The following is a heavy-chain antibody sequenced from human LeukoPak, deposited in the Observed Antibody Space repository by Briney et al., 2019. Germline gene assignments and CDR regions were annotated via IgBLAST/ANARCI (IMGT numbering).Heavy chain of an antibody. J-gene: IGHJ4*01. V-gene: IGHV4-38-2*01. CDR1: GYSISSGYY. Sequence: PSETLSLTCAFSGYSISSGYYWGWIRQPPGKGLEWIGSIYHSGSTYYNPSLKSRVTISVDTSKNQFSLKLSSETAADTAVYYCASQRSYYGSGVYFDYWGQGTLVTVSS. CDR3: ASQRSYYGSGVYFDY. D-gene: IGHD3-10*01. CDR2: IYHSGST.